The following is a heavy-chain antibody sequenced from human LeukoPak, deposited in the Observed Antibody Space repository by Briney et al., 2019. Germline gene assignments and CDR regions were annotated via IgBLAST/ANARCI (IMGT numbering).Heavy chain of an antibody. CDR3: ARDRVIVGETATYNFDH. J-gene: IGHJ4*02. V-gene: IGHV1-46*01. CDR1: GYTFTPYF. D-gene: IGHD1-14*01. Sequence: ASVKVSCKAFGYTFTPYFIHWVRQAPGQGLEWMGIINPTGGSTTYAQKFQGRVTVTRDMSTSTVYMELSSLTSEDTAVYYCARDRVIVGETATYNFDHWGQGTLVTVSS. CDR2: INPTGGST.